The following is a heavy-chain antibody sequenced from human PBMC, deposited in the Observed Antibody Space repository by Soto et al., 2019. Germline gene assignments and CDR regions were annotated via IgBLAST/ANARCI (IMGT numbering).Heavy chain of an antibody. D-gene: IGHD2-15*01. Sequence: EVQLVESGGGLVKPGGSLRLSCAASGFTFSSYSMNWVRQAPGKGLEWVSSISSSSSYIYYADSVKGRFTISRDNAKNSLYPQMNSLRAEDTAVYYCARDPRSCSGGSCWVYWGQGTLVTVSS. J-gene: IGHJ4*02. V-gene: IGHV3-21*01. CDR1: GFTFSSYS. CDR2: ISSSSSYI. CDR3: ARDPRSCSGGSCWVY.